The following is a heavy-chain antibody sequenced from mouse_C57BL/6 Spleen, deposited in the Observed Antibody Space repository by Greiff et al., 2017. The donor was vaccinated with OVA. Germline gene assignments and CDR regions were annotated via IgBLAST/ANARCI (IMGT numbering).Heavy chain of an antibody. J-gene: IGHJ4*01. D-gene: IGHD2-4*01. Sequence: EVQLQQSGPELVKPGASVKISCKASGYTFTDYYMNWVKQSHGKSLEWIGDINPNNGGTSYNQKFKGKATLTVDKSSSTAYMELRSLTSEDSAVYYCARKGDYGYAMDYWGQGTSVTVSS. CDR2: INPNNGGT. V-gene: IGHV1-26*01. CDR1: GYTFTDYY. CDR3: ARKGDYGYAMDY.